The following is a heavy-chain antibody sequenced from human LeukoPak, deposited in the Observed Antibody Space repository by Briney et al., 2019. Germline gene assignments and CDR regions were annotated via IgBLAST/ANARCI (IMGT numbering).Heavy chain of an antibody. J-gene: IGHJ4*02. V-gene: IGHV3-11*01. CDR1: GSTFSDYY. Sequence: GGSLRLSCAASGSTFSDYYMSWIRQAPGKGLEWVSYISSRSSAIYYADSVKGRFTISRDNAKNSLYLQMNSLRAEDTAVYYCARETGSGSYLLDYWGQGTLVTVSS. CDR2: ISSRSSAI. D-gene: IGHD1-26*01. CDR3: ARETGSGSYLLDY.